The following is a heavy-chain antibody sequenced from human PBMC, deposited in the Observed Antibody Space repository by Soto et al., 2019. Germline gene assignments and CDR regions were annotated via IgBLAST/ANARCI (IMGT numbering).Heavy chain of an antibody. J-gene: IGHJ5*02. D-gene: IGHD7-27*01. CDR3: ARAGSALGNWFDP. V-gene: IGHV3-48*02. Sequence: PGGSLRLSCAASGFTFSSYSMNWVRQAPGKGLEWVSYISSSSTIYYADSVKGRFTISRDNAKNSLYLQMNSLRDEDTAVYYCARAGSALGNWFDPWGQGTLVTVSS. CDR2: ISSSSTI. CDR1: GFTFSSYS.